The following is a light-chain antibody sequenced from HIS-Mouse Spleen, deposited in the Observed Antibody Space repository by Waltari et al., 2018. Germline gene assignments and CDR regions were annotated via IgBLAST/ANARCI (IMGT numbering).Light chain of an antibody. Sequence: QSALTQPPSASGSPGQSVTISCTGTRSDVGGYNYVPWYHQHPGKAPKLMIYEVSKRPSKSGNTASLTVSGLQAEDEADYYCSSYAGSNNYVFGTGTKVTVL. CDR2: EVS. V-gene: IGLV2-8*01. CDR3: SSYAGSNNYV. J-gene: IGLJ1*01. CDR1: RSDVGGYNY.